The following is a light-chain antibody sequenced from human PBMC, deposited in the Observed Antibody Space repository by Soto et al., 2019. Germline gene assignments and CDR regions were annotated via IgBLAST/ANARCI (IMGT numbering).Light chain of an antibody. V-gene: IGLV2-23*02. Sequence: QSALTQPASVSGSPGQSITISCTGSSSDFGNYKFVSWYQQYPGKAPKVILYEVSKRPSGVSYRFSGSQSGNTASLTISGLQAEDEADYYCCSYAGSYSSYFFGTGTKVTVL. CDR1: SSDFGNYKF. J-gene: IGLJ1*01. CDR2: EVS. CDR3: CSYAGSYSSYF.